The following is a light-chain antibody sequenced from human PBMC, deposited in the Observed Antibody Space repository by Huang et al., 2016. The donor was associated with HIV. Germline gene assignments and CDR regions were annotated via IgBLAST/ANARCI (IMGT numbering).Light chain of an antibody. CDR3: QQFDNVPYS. CDR1: QDISNS. V-gene: IGKV1-33*01. J-gene: IGKJ2*03. CDR2: DAT. Sequence: DIQMTQSPSSLSASIGDRVTITCQASQDISNSLNWYQQKPGKAPKLLLYDATKSEAGVPSRCSGSGSGTDFTLTISRLQPEDFATYYCQQFDNVPYSFGQGTRLEIK.